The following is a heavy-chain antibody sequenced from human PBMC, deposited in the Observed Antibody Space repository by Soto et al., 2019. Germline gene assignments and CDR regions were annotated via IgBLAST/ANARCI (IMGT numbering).Heavy chain of an antibody. CDR2: ISGSGGST. Sequence: LRLSCAAAGFTFISYSMSWVRQAPGKGLEWVSAISGSGGSTYYADSVKGRFTISRDNSKNTLYLQMNSLRAEDTAVYYCAKASTIFGVVTAFDYWGQGTLVTVSS. CDR3: AKASTIFGVVTAFDY. V-gene: IGHV3-23*01. D-gene: IGHD3-3*01. J-gene: IGHJ4*02. CDR1: GFTFISYS.